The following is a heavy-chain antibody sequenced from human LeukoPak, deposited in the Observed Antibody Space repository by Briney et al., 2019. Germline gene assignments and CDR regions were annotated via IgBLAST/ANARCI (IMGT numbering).Heavy chain of an antibody. D-gene: IGHD2-15*01. V-gene: IGHV3-7*04. Sequence: QTGGSLRLSCAASGFTFSTYWMSWVRQAPGKGLEWVASIKQDGSERYYVDSVVGRFTISRDNAKNSLYLQMNSLRAEDTAVYYCARGVSCSHWGQGTLVTVSS. CDR3: ARGVSCSH. CDR1: GFTFSTYW. CDR2: IKQDGSER. J-gene: IGHJ4*02.